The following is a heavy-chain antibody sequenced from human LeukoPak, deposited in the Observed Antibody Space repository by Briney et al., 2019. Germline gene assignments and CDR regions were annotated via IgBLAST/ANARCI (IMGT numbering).Heavy chain of an antibody. CDR3: ARDRCTNGVCYTGGFDY. Sequence: PSETLSLTCTVSGYSISSGYYWGWTRQPPGKGLEWIGSIYHSGSTYYNPSLKSRVTISVDTSKNQFSLKLSSVTAADTAVYYCARDRCTNGVCYTGGFDYWGQGTLVTVSS. CDR2: IYHSGST. J-gene: IGHJ4*02. CDR1: GYSISSGYY. V-gene: IGHV4-38-2*02. D-gene: IGHD2-8*01.